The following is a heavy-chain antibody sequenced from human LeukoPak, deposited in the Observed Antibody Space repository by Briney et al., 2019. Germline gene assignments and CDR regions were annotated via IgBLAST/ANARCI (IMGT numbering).Heavy chain of an antibody. J-gene: IGHJ4*02. Sequence: SETLSLTCTVSGGSISSYYWSWIRQPPGKGLEWIGYIYYSGSTNYNPSLKSRVTISVDTSKNQFSLKLSSVTAADTAVYYCAREPFKRGCSYLGGFYYFDYWGQGTLVTVSS. D-gene: IGHD5-18*01. CDR1: GGSISSYY. CDR3: AREPFKRGCSYLGGFYYFDY. V-gene: IGHV4-59*12. CDR2: IYYSGST.